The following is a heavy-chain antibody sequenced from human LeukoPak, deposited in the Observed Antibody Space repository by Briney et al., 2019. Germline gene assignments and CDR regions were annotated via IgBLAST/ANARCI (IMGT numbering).Heavy chain of an antibody. D-gene: IGHD1-26*01. CDR2: INPNSGGT. J-gene: IGHJ4*02. Sequence: ASVKVSCKASGYTFTSCAISWVRQAPGQGLEWMGWINPNSGGTNYAQKFQGRVTMTRDTSISTAYMELSRLRSDDTAVYYCARDIKVGATSYWGQGTLVTVSS. CDR3: ARDIKVGATSY. V-gene: IGHV1-2*02. CDR1: GYTFTSCA.